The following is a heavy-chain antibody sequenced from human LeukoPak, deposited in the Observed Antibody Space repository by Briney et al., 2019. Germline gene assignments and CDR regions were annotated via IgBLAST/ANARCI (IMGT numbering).Heavy chain of an antibody. D-gene: IGHD3-10*01. J-gene: IGHJ3*02. CDR2: IYYSGST. CDR3: AGSGRPRWPSDAFDI. CDR1: GGSISSYY. Sequence: SETLSLTCTVSGGSISSYYWSWLRQPPGKGLEWIGYIYYSGSTNYNPSLKSRVTISVDTSKNQFSLKLSSVTAADTAVYYCAGSGRPRWPSDAFDIWGQGTMVTVSS. V-gene: IGHV4-59*03.